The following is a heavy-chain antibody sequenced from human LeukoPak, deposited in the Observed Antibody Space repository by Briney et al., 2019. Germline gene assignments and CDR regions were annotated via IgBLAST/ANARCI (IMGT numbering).Heavy chain of an antibody. CDR2: IRYDGSNK. CDR1: GFTFSNYA. Sequence: GGSLRLSCAASGFTFSNYAIHWVRQAPGKGLEWVAFIRYDGSNKYYVDSVKGRFTISRDNSKNTLYLQMNSLRAEDTAVYYCAKPSLYYYDTSGYYRYWYFDLWGRGTLVTVSS. CDR3: AKPSLYYYDTSGYYRYWYFDL. J-gene: IGHJ2*01. V-gene: IGHV3-30*02. D-gene: IGHD3-22*01.